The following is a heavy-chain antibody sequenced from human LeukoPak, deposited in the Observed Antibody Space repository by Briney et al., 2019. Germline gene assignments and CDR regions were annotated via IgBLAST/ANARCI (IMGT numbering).Heavy chain of an antibody. CDR3: ARAGYTISYYSLDY. D-gene: IGHD1-26*01. V-gene: IGHV4-4*07. CDR1: GGPINSYY. CDR2: IYTTGTT. J-gene: IGHJ4*02. Sequence: PSETLSLTCTVSGGPINSYYWGWIRQPAGKGLEWIGRIYTTGTTSYNPSLKSRVTISVDTSKNQFYLKLTSVTAADTAMYYCARAGYTISYYSLDYWGQGSLVTVSS.